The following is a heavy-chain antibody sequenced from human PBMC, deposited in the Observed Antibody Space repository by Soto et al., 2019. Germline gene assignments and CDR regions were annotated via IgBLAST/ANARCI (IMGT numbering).Heavy chain of an antibody. V-gene: IGHV2-5*02. CDR3: EHTVTPLYSSGWYERGNYFDY. D-gene: IGHD6-19*01. CDR1: GFSLSTSGVG. J-gene: IGHJ4*02. CDR2: IYWDDAK. Sequence: SGPTLVNPTQTLTLTCTFSGFSLSTSGVGVGWIRQPPGKALEWLALIYWDDAKRYSPSLKSRITITKDTSQNQVVLTMTNMDPVDTATYYCEHTVTPLYSSGWYERGNYFDYWGQGTLVTVSS.